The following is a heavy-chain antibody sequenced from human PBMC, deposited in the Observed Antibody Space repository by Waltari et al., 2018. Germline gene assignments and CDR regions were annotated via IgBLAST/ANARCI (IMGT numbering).Heavy chain of an antibody. D-gene: IGHD3-22*01. CDR3: AHLFVITTFDAFDI. J-gene: IGHJ3*02. Sequence: EVQLVESGGGLVRPGGSLRLSCAASEFPSSSHWRHWVRQAPGKGLVWVSRINPDGSGTYYADSVKGRFTISRDNAKNTVYLQMDSLRAEDTAVYYCAHLFVITTFDAFDIWGHGTMVTVSS. CDR1: EFPSSSHW. CDR2: INPDGSGT. V-gene: IGHV3-74*01.